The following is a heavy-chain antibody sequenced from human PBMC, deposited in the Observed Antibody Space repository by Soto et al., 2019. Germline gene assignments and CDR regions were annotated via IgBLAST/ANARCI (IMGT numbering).Heavy chain of an antibody. CDR3: ARHGRGVGARPLDY. D-gene: IGHD1-26*01. J-gene: IGHJ4*02. CDR1: GFSLTNARLG. Sequence: QVTLKESGPVLVKPTETLTLTCTVSGFSLTNARLGVTWIRQPPGKALEWLAHIFSNDEKSYSTSLKSRLTISKDTYKSQVVLTMTNMDPVDTATYYCARHGRGVGARPLDYWGQGTLVTVSS. CDR2: IFSNDEK. V-gene: IGHV2-26*01.